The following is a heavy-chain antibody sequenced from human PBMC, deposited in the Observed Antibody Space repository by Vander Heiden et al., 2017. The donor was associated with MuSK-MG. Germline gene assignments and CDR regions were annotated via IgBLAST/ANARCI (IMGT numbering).Heavy chain of an antibody. CDR3: AKEGDCDGGCFSGPHDY. V-gene: IGHV1-2*02. CDR2: INPKSGGK. CDR1: GYTFSDYY. Sequence: QVQLVQSGAEVRKPGASMKVSCKASGYTFSDYYMHWVRQAPGQRLEWMGWINPKSGGKNYAQKFQGRVTMTGDTSLSTAYMELSGLRSDDTAVYYCAKEGDCDGGCFSGPHDYWGQGTLVTVSS. D-gene: IGHD2-21*02. J-gene: IGHJ4*02.